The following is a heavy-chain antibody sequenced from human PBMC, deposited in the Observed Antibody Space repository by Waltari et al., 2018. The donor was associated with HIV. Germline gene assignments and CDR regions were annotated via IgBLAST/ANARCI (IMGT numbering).Heavy chain of an antibody. CDR1: GFCVPNYW. Sequence: EVQLVQSGGGLIKPGGSLRIPCAASGFCVPNYWMHWVRQSPGKGLVWVSRINIDGRTIDYADSVKGRFTISRDSAKNTLSLQMNSLREEDTAVYYCSRDTFGEYDFWGQGALVTVSS. CDR3: SRDTFGEYDF. V-gene: IGHV3-74*01. D-gene: IGHD3-3*01. J-gene: IGHJ4*02. CDR2: INIDGRTI.